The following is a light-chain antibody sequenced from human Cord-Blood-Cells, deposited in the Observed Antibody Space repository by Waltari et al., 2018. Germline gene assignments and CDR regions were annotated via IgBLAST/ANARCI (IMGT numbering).Light chain of an antibody. CDR3: QQYNNWPRT. Sequence: EIVMTQSPATLSVSPGERATLYCRASQSVSSNLDWYQQKPGQAPRLLIYGASTRATGIPARFSGSGSGTEFTLTISSLQSEDFAVYYCQQYNNWPRTFGQGTKVEIK. CDR2: GAS. V-gene: IGKV3-15*01. CDR1: QSVSSN. J-gene: IGKJ1*01.